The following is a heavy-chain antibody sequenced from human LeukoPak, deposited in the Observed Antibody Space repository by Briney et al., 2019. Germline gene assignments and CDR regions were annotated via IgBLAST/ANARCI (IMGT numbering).Heavy chain of an antibody. V-gene: IGHV3-48*04. CDR3: ARGDGEYSSGDYYYYMDV. CDR1: GFTFSSYS. Sequence: GGSLRLSCAASGFTFSSYSMNWVRQAPGKGLEWVSYISSSSSTIYYADSVKGRFTISRDNAKNSLYLQMNSLRAEDTAVYYCARGDGEYSSGDYYYYMDVWGKGTTVTVSS. D-gene: IGHD6-25*01. J-gene: IGHJ6*03. CDR2: ISSSSSTI.